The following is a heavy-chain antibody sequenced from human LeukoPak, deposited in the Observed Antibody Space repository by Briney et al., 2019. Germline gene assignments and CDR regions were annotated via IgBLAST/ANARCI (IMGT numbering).Heavy chain of an antibody. CDR2: IYYSGST. CDR3: ARRKAAAGTGYFDY. V-gene: IGHV4-39*01. CDR1: GGSISNSSYY. Sequence: SETLSLTCTVSGGSISNSSYYWGWIRQPPGKGLEWIGSIYYSGSTYYNPSLKSRVTISVDTSKNQFSLKLSSVTAADTAVYYCARRKAAAGTGYFDYWGQGTLVTVSS. D-gene: IGHD6-13*01. J-gene: IGHJ4*02.